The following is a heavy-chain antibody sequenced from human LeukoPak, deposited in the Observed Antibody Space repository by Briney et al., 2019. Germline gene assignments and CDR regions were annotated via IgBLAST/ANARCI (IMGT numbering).Heavy chain of an antibody. D-gene: IGHD3-22*01. Sequence: TPSETLSLTCTVSGGSISKYYWNWIRQPPGKGLEWIGSIYYSGSTYYNPSLKSRVTISVDTSKNQFSLNLSSVTAADTAVYYCARPYYDSSGYYQICYFDYWGQGTLVTVSS. J-gene: IGHJ4*02. CDR2: IYYSGST. CDR3: ARPYYDSSGYYQICYFDY. CDR1: GGSISKYY. V-gene: IGHV4-39*01.